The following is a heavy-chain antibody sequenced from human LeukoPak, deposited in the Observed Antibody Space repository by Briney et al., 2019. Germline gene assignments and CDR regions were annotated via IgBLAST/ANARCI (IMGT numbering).Heavy chain of an antibody. J-gene: IGHJ4*02. Sequence: GGSLRLSCAASGFTFSSYGMHWVRQAPGKGLEWVAVIWYDGSNKYYADSVKGRFTISRDNSKNTLYLQMNSLRAEETAVYYCAKDSGYSYGTLDYWGQGTLVTVSS. CDR3: AKDSGYSYGTLDY. V-gene: IGHV3-33*06. CDR1: GFTFSSYG. CDR2: IWYDGSNK. D-gene: IGHD5-18*01.